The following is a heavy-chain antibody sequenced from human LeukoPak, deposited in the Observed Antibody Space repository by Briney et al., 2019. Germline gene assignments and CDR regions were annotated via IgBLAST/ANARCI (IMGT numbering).Heavy chain of an antibody. CDR1: GFNVSSNY. J-gene: IGHJ4*02. CDR3: ARGGTPGFSTGRIDF. Sequence: PGGSLRLSCAASGFNVSSNYMSWVRQAPGKGLEWVSVLYGAGSTNYADSVKGRFTISRHDSHNTLFLQMNSLRAEDTAVYYCARGGTPGFSTGRIDFWGQGTLVTVSS. V-gene: IGHV3-53*04. D-gene: IGHD6-19*01. CDR2: LYGAGST.